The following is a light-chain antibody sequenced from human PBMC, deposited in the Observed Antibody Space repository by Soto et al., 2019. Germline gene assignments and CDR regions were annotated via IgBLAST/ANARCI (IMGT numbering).Light chain of an antibody. CDR1: RSNIGAGYD. Sequence: QSVLTQPPAVSVAPGQTVTISCTGSRSNIGAGYDIHWYQFLPGTAPKLLIYSFNKRPSGIPDRFSGSKSGTSASLAITGLQPEDEADYYCQSYDDSLSGSGVFGTGTKLTVL. J-gene: IGLJ1*01. CDR2: SFN. V-gene: IGLV1-40*01. CDR3: QSYDDSLSGSGV.